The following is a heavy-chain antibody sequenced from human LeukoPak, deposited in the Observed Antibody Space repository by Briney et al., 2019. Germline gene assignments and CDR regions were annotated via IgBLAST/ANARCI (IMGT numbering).Heavy chain of an antibody. V-gene: IGHV4-39*07. J-gene: IGHJ4*02. CDR2: IYHSGST. CDR3: ARSPTKRVTEDY. CDR1: GGSISSGTYY. D-gene: IGHD5-18*01. Sequence: SETLSLTCTVSGGSISSGTYYWGWIRQPPGKGLEWIGSIYHSGSTYYNPSLNSRVTTSADKSRTQFYLKLTFVTAADTAVYYCARSPTKRVTEDYWGQGILVTVSS.